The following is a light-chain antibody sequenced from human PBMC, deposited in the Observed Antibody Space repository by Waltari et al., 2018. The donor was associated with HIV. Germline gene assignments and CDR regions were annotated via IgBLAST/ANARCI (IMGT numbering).Light chain of an antibody. CDR1: TTIDNY. V-gene: IGKV1-39*01. Sequence: DIQMTQSPSSLSPAIGGTLTITCRASTTIDNYLNWTQYKPGPVPKLLIYLASTWNPGCPSRFSGGGSGSSFPLTVSGLQAEDLATHFWQQPYSPPRTFGQGTRLE. J-gene: IGKJ5*01. CDR2: LAS. CDR3: QQPYSPPRT.